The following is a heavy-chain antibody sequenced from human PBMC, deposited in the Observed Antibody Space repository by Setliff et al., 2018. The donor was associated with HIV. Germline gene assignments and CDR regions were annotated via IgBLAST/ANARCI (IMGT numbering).Heavy chain of an antibody. Sequence: SETLSLTCTVSGGSISTYYWSWIRQPPGKGLEWIGSIYFTGSSDNNPSLKSRATLSVDTSKNQFSLKLSSVTAADTAVYYCARERTQGYYYMDVWGKGTTVTVSS. CDR2: IYFTGSS. CDR3: ARERTQGYYYMDV. J-gene: IGHJ6*03. V-gene: IGHV4-59*12. CDR1: GGSISTYY.